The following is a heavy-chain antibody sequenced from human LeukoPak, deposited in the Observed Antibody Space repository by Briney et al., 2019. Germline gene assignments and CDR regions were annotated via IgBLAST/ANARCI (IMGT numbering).Heavy chain of an antibody. Sequence: GRSLRLSCAASGFTFSSYSMNWVRQAPGKGLEWVSSISSSSYIYYADSVKGRFTISRDNAKNSLYLQMNSLRAEDTAVYYCARESGLAAAGTGDYYYGMDVWGQGATVIVSS. CDR1: GFTFSSYS. J-gene: IGHJ6*02. D-gene: IGHD6-13*01. V-gene: IGHV3-21*01. CDR3: ARESGLAAAGTGDYYYGMDV. CDR2: ISSSSYI.